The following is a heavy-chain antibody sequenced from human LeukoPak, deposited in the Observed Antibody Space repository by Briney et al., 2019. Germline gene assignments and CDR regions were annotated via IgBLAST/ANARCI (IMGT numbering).Heavy chain of an antibody. Sequence: ASVKVSCRASGYTFTSYGISWARQAPGQGLEWMGWISAYNGNTNYAQKFQGWVTMTRDTSISTAYMELSRLRSDDTAVYYCARAAAQASSGWLGYWGQGTLVTVSS. CDR1: GYTFTSYG. V-gene: IGHV1-18*01. D-gene: IGHD6-19*01. CDR2: ISAYNGNT. CDR3: ARAAAQASSGWLGY. J-gene: IGHJ4*02.